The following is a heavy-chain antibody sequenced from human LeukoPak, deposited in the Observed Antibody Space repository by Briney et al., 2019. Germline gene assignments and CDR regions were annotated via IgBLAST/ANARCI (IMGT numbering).Heavy chain of an antibody. Sequence: SETLSLTCTVSGGSISSYYWSWIRQPPGKGLEWIGYIYYSGSTNYNPSLKSRVTISVDTSKNQFSLKLSSVTAADTAVYYCAIRVATIRFDPWGQGTLVAVSS. CDR1: GGSISSYY. CDR2: IYYSGST. J-gene: IGHJ5*02. V-gene: IGHV4-59*01. CDR3: AIRVATIRFDP. D-gene: IGHD5-12*01.